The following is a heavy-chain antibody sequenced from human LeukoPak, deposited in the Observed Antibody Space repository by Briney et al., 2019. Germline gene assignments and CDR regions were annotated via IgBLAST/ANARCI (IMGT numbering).Heavy chain of an antibody. D-gene: IGHD3-22*01. CDR3: ARDPYYYDSSGYLDY. CDR1: GFTFSSYS. CDR2: ISSSSSYI. V-gene: IGHV3-21*01. J-gene: IGHJ4*02. Sequence: GGSLRLSCAASGFTFSSYSMNWVRQAPGKGLEWVSSISSSSSYIYYADSVKGRFTISRDNAKNSLYLQMNSLRAEDTAVYYCARDPYYYDSSGYLDYWGREPWSPSPQ.